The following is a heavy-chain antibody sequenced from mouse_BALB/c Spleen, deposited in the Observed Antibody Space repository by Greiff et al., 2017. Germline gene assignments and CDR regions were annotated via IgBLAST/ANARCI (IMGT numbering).Heavy chain of an antibody. CDR1: GFTFSSYG. J-gene: IGHJ2*01. Sequence: EVKVVESGGGLVQPGGSLKLSCAASGFTFSSYGMSWVRQTPDKRLELVATINSNGGSTYYPDSVKGRFTISRDNAKNTLYLQMSSLKSEDTAMYYCARRYYGSSTFDYWGQGTTLTVSS. V-gene: IGHV5-6-3*01. CDR2: INSNGGST. CDR3: ARRYYGSSTFDY. D-gene: IGHD1-1*01.